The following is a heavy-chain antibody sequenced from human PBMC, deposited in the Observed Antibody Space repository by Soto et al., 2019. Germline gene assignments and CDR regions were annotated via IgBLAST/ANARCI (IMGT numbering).Heavy chain of an antibody. CDR1: GHIFNDHW. Sequence: DSLRVCGKGTGHIFNDHWIGLVRQTPGKGLEWMGLIFTRDSETKTSPSFQGHVSFSVDNSINTVYLQWTSLKTTDTGIYFCARGYFDSGHGYDLWGQGTLVTVSS. CDR3: ARGYFDSGHGYDL. CDR2: IFTRDSET. J-gene: IGHJ5*02. D-gene: IGHD3-10*01. V-gene: IGHV5-51*01.